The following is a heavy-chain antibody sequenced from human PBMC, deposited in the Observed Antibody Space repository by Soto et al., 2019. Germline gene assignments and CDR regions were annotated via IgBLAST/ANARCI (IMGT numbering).Heavy chain of an antibody. J-gene: IGHJ4*02. D-gene: IGHD3-10*01. V-gene: IGHV3-23*01. Sequence: EVQLLESGGGLVQPGGSLRLSCAASGFTFSSYAMNWVRQAPGKGLEWVSAISASGGSTYYADSVKGQFTISRDNSKNTLYLQMNSLRAEDTAVYHCAKDPTNHYGSGSYGLFDYWGQGTLVTVSS. CDR2: ISASGGST. CDR1: GFTFSSYA. CDR3: AKDPTNHYGSGSYGLFDY.